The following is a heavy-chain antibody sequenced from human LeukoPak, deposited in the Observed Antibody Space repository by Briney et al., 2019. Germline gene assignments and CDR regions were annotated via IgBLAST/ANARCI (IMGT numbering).Heavy chain of an antibody. J-gene: IGHJ5*02. D-gene: IGHD7-27*01. CDR1: GGSISTYY. CDR3: ARRSWGNNWFDP. V-gene: IGHV4-59*08. CDR2: IYYSGST. Sequence: SETLSLTCTVSGGSISTYYWSWIRQPPGKGLEWIGYIYYSGSTNYNPSLKSRVTISVDTSKNQFSLKLNSVTAADTAVYFCARRSWGNNWFDPWGQGTLVTVSS.